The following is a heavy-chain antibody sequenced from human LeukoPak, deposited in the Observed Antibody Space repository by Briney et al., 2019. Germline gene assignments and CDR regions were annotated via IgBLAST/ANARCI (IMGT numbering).Heavy chain of an antibody. D-gene: IGHD2-8*01. CDR2: ISAYNGNT. CDR3: ARGEVLVWGGPYYYYMDV. J-gene: IGHJ6*03. Sequence: ASVKVSCKASGYTFTSYGISWVRQAPGQGLEWMGRISAYNGNTNYAQRLQGRVTMTTDTSTSTAYMELRSLRSDDTAVYYCARGEVLVWGGPYYYYMDVWGKGTTVTVSS. CDR1: GYTFTSYG. V-gene: IGHV1-18*01.